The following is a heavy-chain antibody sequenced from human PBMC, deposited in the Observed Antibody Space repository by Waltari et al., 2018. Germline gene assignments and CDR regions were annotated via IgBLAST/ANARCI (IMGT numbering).Heavy chain of an antibody. D-gene: IGHD3-10*01. V-gene: IGHV3-30*18. CDR3: AKVSGSIRDRRGSPPGDY. CDR1: GFTFSSYG. CDR2: LSYDGSNK. J-gene: IGHJ4*02. Sequence: QVHLVESGGGVVQPGRSLRLSCAASGFTFSSYGMHWVRQAPGKGVEWVALLSYDGSNKYYADSVKGRFTISRDNSKNTLYLQMSSLRAEDTAVYYCAKVSGSIRDRRGSPPGDYWGQGTLVTVSS.